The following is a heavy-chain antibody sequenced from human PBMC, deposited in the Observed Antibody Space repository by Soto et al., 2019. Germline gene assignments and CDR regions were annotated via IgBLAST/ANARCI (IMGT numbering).Heavy chain of an antibody. V-gene: IGHV4-4*02. CDR2: IYRTGST. J-gene: IGHJ4*02. CDR3: ASRDPGTSVDY. Sequence: PSETLSLTCAVSGGSFTSNNWWTWVRQPPGQGLEWIGEIYRTGSTNYNPSLKSRVTISLDKSEKQISLKVTSLIAADTAVYYCASRDPGTSVDYWGQGTLVTVSS. D-gene: IGHD1-7*01. CDR1: GGSFTSNNW.